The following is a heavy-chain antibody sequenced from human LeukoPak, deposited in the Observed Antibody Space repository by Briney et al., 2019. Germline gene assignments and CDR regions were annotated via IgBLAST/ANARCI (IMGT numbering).Heavy chain of an antibody. CDR1: GFTFNTYV. CDR2: ISSDGNNK. CDR3: ARRGQELGRVFDI. V-gene: IGHV3-30-3*01. D-gene: IGHD7-27*01. J-gene: IGHJ3*02. Sequence: GGSLRLSCAASGFTFNTYVMSWVCQAPGKGLEWLAVISSDGNNKYYANSVKGRFTISRDNSKNTLYLQMDSLRPEDTALYYCARRGQELGRVFDIWGQGTMVTVSS.